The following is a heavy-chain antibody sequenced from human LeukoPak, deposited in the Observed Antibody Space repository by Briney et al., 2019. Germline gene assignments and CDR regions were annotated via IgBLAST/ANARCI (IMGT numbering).Heavy chain of an antibody. Sequence: ASVKVSCKASGGTFSSYGINWVRQAPGQGLEWMGGIIPIFGTANYAQKFQGRVTITADESTSTAYMELSSLRSEDTAVYYCARGGGSSSWATFDYWGQGTLVTVSS. D-gene: IGHD6-13*01. CDR1: GGTFSSYG. CDR3: ARGGGSSSWATFDY. V-gene: IGHV1-69*13. CDR2: IIPIFGTA. J-gene: IGHJ4*02.